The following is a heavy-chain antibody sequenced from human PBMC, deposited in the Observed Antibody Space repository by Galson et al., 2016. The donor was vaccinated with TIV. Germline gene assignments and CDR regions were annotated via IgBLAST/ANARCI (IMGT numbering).Heavy chain of an antibody. CDR2: INPKSGDT. Sequence: SVKVSCKASGYTFTDYYIHWVRQAPGQGLEWMGWINPKSGDTKYAQKFEGTVTMTRDTFISTVFMELSSLIYDDTAVFYCARERHMDYWGQGTLVTVSS. V-gene: IGHV1-2*02. J-gene: IGHJ4*02. CDR1: GYTFTDYY. CDR3: ARERHMDY.